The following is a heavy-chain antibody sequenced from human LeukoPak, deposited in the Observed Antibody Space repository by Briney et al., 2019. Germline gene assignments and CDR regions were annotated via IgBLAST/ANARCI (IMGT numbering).Heavy chain of an antibody. J-gene: IGHJ4*02. V-gene: IGHV3-23*01. Sequence: PGGSLRLSCAASGFTFRIYAMSWVRQAPGRGLEWVSAISGSGGSTYYSDYVRGRFNIYSDNSKNMFYLQMNSLRAEDTAVYYCARDLDSGSYYAFDYWGQGTLVIVSS. CDR2: ISGSGGST. CDR3: ARDLDSGSYYAFDY. CDR1: GFTFRIYA. D-gene: IGHD1-26*01.